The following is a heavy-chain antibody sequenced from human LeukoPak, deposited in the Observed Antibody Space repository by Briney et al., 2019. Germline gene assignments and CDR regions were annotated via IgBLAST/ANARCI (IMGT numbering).Heavy chain of an antibody. CDR2: INPSGGST. CDR3: ARGRRSSVGDLKAWRGYNWFDP. J-gene: IGHJ5*02. V-gene: IGHV1-46*01. Sequence: GASVKVSCKASGYTFTSYYMHWVRQAPGQGLEWMGIINPSGGSTSYAQKFQGRVTMTRDTSTSTVYMELSSLRSEDTAVYYCARGRRSSVGDLKAWRGYNWFDPWGQGTLVTVSS. CDR1: GYTFTSYY. D-gene: IGHD1-26*01.